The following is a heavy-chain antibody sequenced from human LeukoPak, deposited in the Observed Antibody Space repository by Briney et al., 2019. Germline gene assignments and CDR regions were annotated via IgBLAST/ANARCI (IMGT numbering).Heavy chain of an antibody. J-gene: IGHJ4*02. V-gene: IGHV4-59*01. CDR2: IYYSGST. CDR1: GGSISSYY. Sequence: SETLSLTCTASGGSISSYYWSWIRQPPGKGLEWIGYIYYSGSTNYNPSLKSRVTISVDTSKNQFSLKLSSVTAADTAVYYCATIERSGWYVSYWGQGTLVTVSS. D-gene: IGHD6-19*01. CDR3: ATIERSGWYVSY.